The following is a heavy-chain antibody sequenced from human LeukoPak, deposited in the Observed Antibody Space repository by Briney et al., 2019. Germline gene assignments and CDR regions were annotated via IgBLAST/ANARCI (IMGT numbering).Heavy chain of an antibody. V-gene: IGHV4-39*01. Sequence: SETLSLTCTVSGGSISSSNYYWGWIRQPPGRGLEWIGSIYYSGSTYYNPSLNSRVTISVDTSKNQFSLNLSSVTAADTAVYYCARHPRASSCQKHFDYWGQGTLVTVSS. CDR2: IYYSGST. J-gene: IGHJ4*02. CDR1: GGSISSSNYY. CDR3: ARHPRASSCQKHFDY. D-gene: IGHD2-2*01.